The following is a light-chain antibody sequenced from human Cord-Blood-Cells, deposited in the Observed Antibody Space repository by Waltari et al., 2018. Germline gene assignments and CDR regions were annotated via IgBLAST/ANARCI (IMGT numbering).Light chain of an antibody. CDR3: CSYAGSSTWV. V-gene: IGLV2-23*01. J-gene: IGLJ3*02. CDR2: EGS. CDR1: SSDVGSYNL. Sequence: QSALTQPASVSGSPGKSITISCTGTSSDVGSYNLVSWYQQHPAKAPKLMIYEGSKRPSVVSNRFSGSKSGNTASLTISGLQPEDEADYYCCSYAGSSTWVFGGGTKLTVL.